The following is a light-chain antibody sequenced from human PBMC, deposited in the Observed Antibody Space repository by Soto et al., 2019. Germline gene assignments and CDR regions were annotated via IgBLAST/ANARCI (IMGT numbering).Light chain of an antibody. CDR3: QQFSSYPLT. CDR2: GAS. J-gene: IGKJ4*01. CDR1: QIGSSSY. Sequence: EIVLTQSPGTLSLSRGGRATLSCRASQIGSSSYLAWDQQKPAHRPRPLITGASSRATAIPDRFSRGRSGTDFALTISRLEPEDFSVYDCQQFSSYPLTFGGGTTVDI. V-gene: IGKV3-20*01.